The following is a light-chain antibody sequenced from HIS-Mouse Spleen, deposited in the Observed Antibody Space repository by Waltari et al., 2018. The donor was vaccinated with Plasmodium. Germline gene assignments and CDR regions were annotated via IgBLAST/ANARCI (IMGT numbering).Light chain of an antibody. CDR2: EDS. CDR3: YSTDSSGNHRV. J-gene: IGLJ3*02. V-gene: IGLV3-10*01. CDR1: ALPKNY. Sequence: SYELTQPPSVSVSPGQTARITFSGDALPKNYDYWYQPKSGQAPVLVIYEDSKRPSGIPERFSGSSSGTMATLTISGAQVEDEADYYCYSTDSSGNHRVFGGGTKLTVL.